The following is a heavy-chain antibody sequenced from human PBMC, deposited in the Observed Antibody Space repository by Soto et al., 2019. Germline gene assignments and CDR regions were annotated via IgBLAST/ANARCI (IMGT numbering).Heavy chain of an antibody. Sequence: SGGSMRLSCAASGFTFYYYGMSWARQAPGKGLEWVSGVNWNGGSTGYADSVKGRFTISRDNAKNSLYLQMNSLRAEDTAFYYCVRGASLNFDYWGQGTLVTVSS. V-gene: IGHV3-20*04. CDR1: GFTFYYYG. J-gene: IGHJ4*02. CDR2: VNWNGGST. CDR3: VRGASLNFDY. D-gene: IGHD1-26*01.